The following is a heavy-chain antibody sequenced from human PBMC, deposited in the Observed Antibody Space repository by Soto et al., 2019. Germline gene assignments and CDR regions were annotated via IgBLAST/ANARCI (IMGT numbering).Heavy chain of an antibody. CDR1: GFTFSSYG. J-gene: IGHJ6*03. CDR2: ISSNGGST. D-gene: IGHD2-15*01. V-gene: IGHV3-64*01. Sequence: GGSLRLSCAASGFTFSSYGMHWVRQAPGKGLEYVTAISSNGGSTYYGNSVKGRFTISRDNPKNTLYLQMGSLRAEDMAVYYCARVVVAATLYGDYYYYMDVWGKGTTVTVSS. CDR3: ARVVVAATLYGDYYYYMDV.